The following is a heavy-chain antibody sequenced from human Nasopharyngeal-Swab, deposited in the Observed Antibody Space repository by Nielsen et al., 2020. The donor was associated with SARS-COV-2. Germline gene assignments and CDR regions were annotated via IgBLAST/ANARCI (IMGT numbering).Heavy chain of an antibody. J-gene: IGHJ4*02. D-gene: IGHD6-13*01. Sequence: WIRQPPGKGLEWIGSIYYSGSTYYNPSLKSRVTISVDTSKNQFSLKLSSATAADTAVYYCARWKGIAAAWDYWGQGTLVTVSS. CDR3: ARWKGIAAAWDY. V-gene: IGHV4-39*01. CDR2: IYYSGST.